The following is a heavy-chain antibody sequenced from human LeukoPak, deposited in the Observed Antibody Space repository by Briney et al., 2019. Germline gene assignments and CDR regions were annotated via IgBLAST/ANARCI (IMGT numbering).Heavy chain of an antibody. J-gene: IGHJ4*02. CDR3: AFEGYNYGYN. CDR2: IIPIFGTS. Sequence: ASVKVSCKASGGTFSSYAINWVRQAPGQGLEWMGGIIPIFGTSNYAHKFQGRVTITADESTSTVYMELSSLRSDDTAIYYCAFEGYNYGYNWGQGTLVTVSS. D-gene: IGHD5-18*01. CDR1: GGTFSSYA. V-gene: IGHV1-69*13.